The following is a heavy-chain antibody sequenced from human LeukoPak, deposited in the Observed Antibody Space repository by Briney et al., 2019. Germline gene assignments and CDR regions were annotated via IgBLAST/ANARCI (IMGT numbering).Heavy chain of an antibody. Sequence: ASVKVSCKASGYSFVLYGISWVRQAPGQGPEWMGWISTYNGNTKYAEKFQGRVTMITDTPTSTAYMELRSLRSDDTAVYYCARVRGRGDYNSWDYWGQGTLVTVSS. J-gene: IGHJ4*02. D-gene: IGHD1-1*01. V-gene: IGHV1-18*01. CDR1: GYSFVLYG. CDR3: ARVRGRGDYNSWDY. CDR2: ISTYNGNT.